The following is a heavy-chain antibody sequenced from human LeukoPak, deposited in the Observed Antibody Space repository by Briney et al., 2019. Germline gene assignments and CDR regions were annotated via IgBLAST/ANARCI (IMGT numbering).Heavy chain of an antibody. J-gene: IGHJ4*02. CDR3: AKGAGSGYYREFDY. D-gene: IGHD3-22*01. V-gene: IGHV3-23*01. CDR1: GFTFSSYA. CDR2: ISGSGGST. Sequence: GGSLRLSCAASGFTFSSYAMSWVRQALGKGLEWVSAISGSGGSTYYAGSVKGRFTISRDNSKNTLYLQMNSLRAEDTAVYYCAKGAGSGYYREFDYWGQGTLVTVSS.